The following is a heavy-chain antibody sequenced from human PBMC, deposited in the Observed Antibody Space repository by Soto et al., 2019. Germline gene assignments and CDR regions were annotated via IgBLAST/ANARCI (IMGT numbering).Heavy chain of an antibody. V-gene: IGHV1-24*01. J-gene: IGHJ4*02. CDR3: ARSIVVVTAADY. CDR2: SDPEDGKT. CDR1: GYTLTELP. D-gene: IGHD2-21*02. Sequence: GASVKVSCKVSGYTLTELPIHWVRQVPGKGLEWMGGSDPEDGKTFYAQKFQGRVTITRDTSASTAYMELSSLRSEDTAVYYCARSIVVVTAADYWGQGTLVTVSS.